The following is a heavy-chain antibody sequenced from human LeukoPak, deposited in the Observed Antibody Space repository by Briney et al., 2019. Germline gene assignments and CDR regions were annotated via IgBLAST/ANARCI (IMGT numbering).Heavy chain of an antibody. CDR3: ARWRDCSGGSCYPNSAFDI. J-gene: IGHJ3*02. D-gene: IGHD2-15*01. V-gene: IGHV4-34*01. CDR2: INHSGST. CDR1: GGSFSGYY. Sequence: PSETLSLTCAVYGGSFSGYYWSWIRQPPGKGLEWIGEINHSGSTNYNPSLKSRVTISVDTSKNQFSLKLRSVTAADTAVYYCARWRDCSGGSCYPNSAFDIWGQGTMVTVSS.